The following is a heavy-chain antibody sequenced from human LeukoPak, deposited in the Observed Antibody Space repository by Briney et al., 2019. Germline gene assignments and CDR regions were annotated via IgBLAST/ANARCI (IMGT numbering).Heavy chain of an antibody. Sequence: ASVKVSCKVSGYTLTELSMHWVRQAPGKGLEWMGGFDPEDGETIYAQKFQGRVTMTEDTSTDTAYMELSSLRSEDTAVYYCATGGFPTVTYHNHLKNWFDPWGQGTLVTVSS. V-gene: IGHV1-24*01. CDR1: GYTLTELS. CDR3: ATGGFPTVTYHNHLKNWFDP. D-gene: IGHD4-17*01. CDR2: FDPEDGET. J-gene: IGHJ5*02.